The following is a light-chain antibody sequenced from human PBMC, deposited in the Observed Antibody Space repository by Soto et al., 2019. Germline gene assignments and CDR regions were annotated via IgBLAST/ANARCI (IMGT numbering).Light chain of an antibody. Sequence: QSALTQPASVAGSPGQSITISCTGTSSDVGGYNYVSWYQQRPGKAPKLMIYEVSNRPSGVSNRFSGSKSGNTASLTISGLQAEDEADCYCSSYTSSSTYVSGTGTKVTVL. CDR1: SSDVGGYNY. V-gene: IGLV2-14*01. CDR2: EVS. CDR3: SSYTSSSTYV. J-gene: IGLJ1*01.